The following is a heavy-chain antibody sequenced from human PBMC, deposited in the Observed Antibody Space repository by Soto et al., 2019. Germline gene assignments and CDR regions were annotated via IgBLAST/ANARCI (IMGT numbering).Heavy chain of an antibody. CDR3: AHSPTFYWNHYFDY. V-gene: IGHV2-5*02. D-gene: IGHD1-1*01. CDR1: GFSLSTSGVG. CDR2: IYWDDDK. J-gene: IGHJ4*02. Sequence: QITLKESGPTLVKPTQTLTLTCTFSGFSLSTSGVGVGWIRQPPGKALEWLALIYWDDDKRYSPSLKSRLTITKDTSKTQVVLTMTNMDPVDTATYYCAHSPTFYWNHYFDYWGQGTLVTVSS.